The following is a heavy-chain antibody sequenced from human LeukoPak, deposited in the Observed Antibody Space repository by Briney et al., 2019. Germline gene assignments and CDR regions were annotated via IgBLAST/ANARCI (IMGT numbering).Heavy chain of an antibody. D-gene: IGHD3-22*01. V-gene: IGHV3-30-3*01. Sequence: GGSLRLSCAASGFTFSSYAMHWVRQAPGKGLEWVAVISYDGSNKYYADSVKGRFTISRDNSKNTLYLQMNSLRAEDTAVYYCARDANYDSSGYGAEYYYGMDVWGQGTTVTVSS. CDR1: GFTFSSYA. J-gene: IGHJ6*02. CDR3: ARDANYDSSGYGAEYYYGMDV. CDR2: ISYDGSNK.